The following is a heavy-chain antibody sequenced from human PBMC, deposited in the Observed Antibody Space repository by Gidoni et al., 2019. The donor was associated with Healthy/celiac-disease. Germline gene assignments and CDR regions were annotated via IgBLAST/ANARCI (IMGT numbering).Heavy chain of an antibody. CDR3: ARMAVAGTVDY. CDR1: GGTFSSYA. V-gene: IGHV1-69*06. D-gene: IGHD6-19*01. J-gene: IGHJ4*02. Sequence: QWQLVQSEAEGNKPGSSVKISCKASGGTFSSYAISWVRQSTGQGLEWMGELIPIFGTANYAQKFQGRVTITADKSTSTAYMELSSLRSEDTAVYYCARMAVAGTVDYWGQGTLVTFSS. CDR2: LIPIFGTA.